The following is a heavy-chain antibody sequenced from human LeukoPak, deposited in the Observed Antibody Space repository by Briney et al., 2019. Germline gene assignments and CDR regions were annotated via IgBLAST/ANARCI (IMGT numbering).Heavy chain of an antibody. CDR2: INSDGSST. D-gene: IGHD5-12*01. J-gene: IGHJ3*02. V-gene: IGHV3-74*01. Sequence: GGSLRLSCAASGFAFSSYWMHWVRQAPGKGLVWVSRINSDGSSTTYADSVKGRFTISRDNAKNALYLQVNSLRAEDTAVYYCARDQYSGYDRAFDIWGQGTMVTVSS. CDR1: GFAFSSYW. CDR3: ARDQYSGYDRAFDI.